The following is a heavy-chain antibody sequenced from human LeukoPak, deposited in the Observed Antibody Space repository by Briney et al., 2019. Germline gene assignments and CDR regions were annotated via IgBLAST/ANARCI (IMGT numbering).Heavy chain of an antibody. CDR2: ISWNSGSM. Sequence: PGRSLRLSCAASGFTFDDYAMHWVRQAPGKGLEWVSGISWNSGSMGYADSVKGRFTISRDNAKNSLYLQMNSLRAEDTALYYCAKGRDFWSGYYFDYWGQGTLVTVSS. CDR1: GFTFDDYA. V-gene: IGHV3-9*01. CDR3: AKGRDFWSGYYFDY. J-gene: IGHJ4*02. D-gene: IGHD3-3*01.